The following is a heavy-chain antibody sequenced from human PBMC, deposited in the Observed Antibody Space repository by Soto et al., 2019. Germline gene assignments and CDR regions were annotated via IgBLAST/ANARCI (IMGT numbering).Heavy chain of an antibody. V-gene: IGHV3-23*01. CDR3: AKDRDDFWSGYYTARDAFDI. J-gene: IGHJ3*02. CDR1: GFTFSSYA. D-gene: IGHD3-3*01. Sequence: GSLRLSCAASGFTFSSYAMSWVRQAPGKGLEWVSAISGSGGSTYYADSVKGRFTISRDNSKNTLYLQMNSLRAEDTAVYYCAKDRDDFWSGYYTARDAFDIWGQGTMVT. CDR2: ISGSGGST.